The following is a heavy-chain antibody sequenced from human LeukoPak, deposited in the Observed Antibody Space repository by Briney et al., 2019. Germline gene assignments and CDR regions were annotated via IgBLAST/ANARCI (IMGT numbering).Heavy chain of an antibody. J-gene: IGHJ4*02. CDR1: GFTVSSNY. V-gene: IGHV3-53*01. Sequence: GGSLRLSCAASGFTVSSNYMSWVRQAPGKGLEWVSVIYNVGSTFYAASVKGRFTISRDNSKNTLYLQMKSLRAEDTAVYYCAKDPSDLGGSGSYNYFDCWGQGTLGTVSS. CDR2: IYNVGST. D-gene: IGHD3-10*01. CDR3: AKDPSDLGGSGSYNYFDC.